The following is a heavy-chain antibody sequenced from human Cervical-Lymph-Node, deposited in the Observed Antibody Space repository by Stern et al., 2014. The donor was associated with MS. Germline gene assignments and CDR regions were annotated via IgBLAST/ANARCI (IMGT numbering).Heavy chain of an antibody. Sequence: QVQLVQSGAEVKKPGASVKVSCKASGYTFTGYYIHWVRQAPGQGLELMGRINPNSGGTNYAQKFQGRVTMTRDTSISTAYMELSRLRSDDTAVYYCARSLMTTVTTRFAFDIWGQGTMVTVSS. J-gene: IGHJ3*02. CDR1: GYTFTGYY. V-gene: IGHV1-2*06. CDR3: ARSLMTTVTTRFAFDI. D-gene: IGHD4-17*01. CDR2: INPNSGGT.